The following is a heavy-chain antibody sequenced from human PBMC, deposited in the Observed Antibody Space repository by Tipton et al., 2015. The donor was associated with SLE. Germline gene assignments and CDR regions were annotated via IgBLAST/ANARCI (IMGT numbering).Heavy chain of an antibody. V-gene: IGHV3-23*01. Sequence: SLRLSCIAPGFTFRSYAMTWVRRAPGRGLEWVSAISGGGDSTYYADSVKGRFTISSDNFKNMLFLQMNSLRADDMAIYYCAKFEKANDSYLDSWGQGALVTVSS. D-gene: IGHD2-21*02. CDR1: GFTFRSYA. J-gene: IGHJ4*02. CDR3: AKFEKANDSYLDS. CDR2: ISGGGDST.